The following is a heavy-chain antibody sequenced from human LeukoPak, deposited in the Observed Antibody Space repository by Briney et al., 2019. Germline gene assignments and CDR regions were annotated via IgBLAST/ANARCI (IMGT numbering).Heavy chain of an antibody. CDR3: ARDARAYYDSSGYSDY. J-gene: IGHJ4*02. D-gene: IGHD3-22*01. CDR1: GYTFTSYG. CDR2: ISAYNGNT. V-gene: IGHV1-18*01. Sequence: GSSVKVSCKASGYTFTSYGISWVRQAPGQGLEWMGWISAYNGNTNYAQKLQGRVTMTTDTSTSTAYMELRSLRSDDTAVYYCARDARAYYDSSGYSDYWGQGTLVPVSS.